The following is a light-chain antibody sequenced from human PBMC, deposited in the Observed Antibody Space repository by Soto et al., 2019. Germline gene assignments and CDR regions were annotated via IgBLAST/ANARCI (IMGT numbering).Light chain of an antibody. V-gene: IGLV2-11*01. CDR1: SSDIGGYDY. CDR3: CSYADSNTLV. J-gene: IGLJ2*01. CDR2: DVT. Sequence: QSALTQPRSVSGSPGQSVTISCTGTSSDIGGYDYVSWYQHHPGKAPKLMIYDVTRRPSGVPDRFSGSKSGNTASLTISGLQAEDEADYYCCSYADSNTLVFGGGTKLTVL.